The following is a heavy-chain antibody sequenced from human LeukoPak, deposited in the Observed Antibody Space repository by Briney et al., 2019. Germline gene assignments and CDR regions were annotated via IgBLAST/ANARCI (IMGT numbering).Heavy chain of an antibody. CDR2: IYASGST. J-gene: IGHJ4*02. D-gene: IGHD6-13*01. V-gene: IGHV4-4*07. CDR1: GGSISNYY. CDR3: ARGGSSWQSFDF. Sequence: SETLSLTCTVCGGSISNYYWSWIRQPAGKGLEWIGRIYASGSTNYNPSLKSRVTMSVDTSKNQFSLKLTSVSAADTAVYYCARGGSSWQSFDFWGQGTLVTVSS.